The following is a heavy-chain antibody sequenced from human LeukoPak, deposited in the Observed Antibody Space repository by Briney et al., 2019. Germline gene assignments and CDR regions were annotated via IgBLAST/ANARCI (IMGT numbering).Heavy chain of an antibody. CDR3: AKDGSTSPFYYYYYYMDV. J-gene: IGHJ6*03. CDR2: IRYDGSNK. D-gene: IGHD6-6*01. V-gene: IGHV3-30*02. CDR1: GFTFSTYG. Sequence: PGGSLRLSCAASGFTFSTYGIHWVRQAPGKGLEGVTFIRYDGSNKYYADSVMGRFTISRDNSKNTVYLQMNSLRTDDTAVYYCAKDGSTSPFYYYYYYMDVWGTATTVTLSS.